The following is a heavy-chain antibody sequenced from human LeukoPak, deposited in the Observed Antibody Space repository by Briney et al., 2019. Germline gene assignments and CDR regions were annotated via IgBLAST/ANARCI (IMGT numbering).Heavy chain of an antibody. J-gene: IGHJ4*02. CDR3: AKEKYDILTGYSGLGPYFDY. V-gene: IGHV3-9*01. Sequence: GGSLRLSCAASGFTFDDYAMHWVRQAPGKGLEWVSGISWNSGSIGYADSVKGRFTISRDNVKNSLYLQMNSLRAEDTALYYCAKEKYDILTGYSGLGPYFDYWGQGTLVTVSS. D-gene: IGHD3-9*01. CDR1: GFTFDDYA. CDR2: ISWNSGSI.